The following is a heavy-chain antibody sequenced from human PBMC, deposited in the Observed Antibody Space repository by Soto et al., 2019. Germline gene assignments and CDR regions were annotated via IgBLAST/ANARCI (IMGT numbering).Heavy chain of an antibody. J-gene: IGHJ6*03. CDR3: ARHIPLGLVYDYGDYYYYYMDV. V-gene: IGHV4-39*01. CDR2: IYYSGST. D-gene: IGHD4-17*01. CDR1: GGSISSSSYY. Sequence: SETLSLTCTVSGGSISSSSYYWGWIRQPPGKGLEWIGSIYYSGSTYYNPSLKSRVTISVETSKNQFSLKLSSVTAADTAVYYCARHIPLGLVYDYGDYYYYYMDVWGKGTTVTVSS.